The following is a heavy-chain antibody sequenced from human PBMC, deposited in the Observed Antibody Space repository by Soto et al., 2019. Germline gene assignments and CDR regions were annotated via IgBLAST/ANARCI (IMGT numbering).Heavy chain of an antibody. CDR3: ARGSYYSGWV. J-gene: IGHJ4*02. D-gene: IGHD6-19*01. Sequence: PSQTLSLTCAISGDSVSSTSTAWSWIRQSPSRGLEWLGRTYYRSNWYTDYAVSVKSRITISPDTSKNQFSLQLNSVTPEDTAVYFCARGSYYSGWVWGPATLVTLSS. CDR2: TYYRSNWYT. V-gene: IGHV6-1*01. CDR1: GDSVSSTSTA.